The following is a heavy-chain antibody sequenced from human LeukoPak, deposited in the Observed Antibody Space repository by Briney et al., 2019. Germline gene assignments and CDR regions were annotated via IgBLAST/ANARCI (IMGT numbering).Heavy chain of an antibody. J-gene: IGHJ4*02. CDR2: IYTSGST. Sequence: SETLSLTCTVSGGSISSGSYYWSWIRQPAGKGLEWIGRIYTSGSTNYNPSLKSRVTMSVDTSKNQFSLKLSSVTAADTAVYYCARENSVYDFWSGYSYYFDYWGQGTLVTVSS. D-gene: IGHD3-3*01. V-gene: IGHV4-61*02. CDR1: GGSISSGSYY. CDR3: ARENSVYDFWSGYSYYFDY.